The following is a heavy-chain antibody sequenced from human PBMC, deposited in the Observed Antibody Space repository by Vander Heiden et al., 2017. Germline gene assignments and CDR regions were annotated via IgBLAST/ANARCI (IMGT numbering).Heavy chain of an antibody. Sequence: EVQLVESGGGLVKPGGSLRLPCAASGFAFSSTSMNWVRQAPGKGLEWVSSISSSSSYIYYADSVKGRFTISRDNAKNSLYLQMNSLRAEDTAVYYCARDRGDFWSGYYYDGMDVWGQGTTVTVSS. CDR3: ARDRGDFWSGYYYDGMDV. V-gene: IGHV3-21*01. CDR2: ISSSSSYI. J-gene: IGHJ6*02. CDR1: GFAFSSTS. D-gene: IGHD3-3*01.